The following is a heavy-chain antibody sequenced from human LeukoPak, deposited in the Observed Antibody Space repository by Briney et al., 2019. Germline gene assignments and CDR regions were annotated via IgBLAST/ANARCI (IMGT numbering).Heavy chain of an antibody. D-gene: IGHD3-10*01. CDR2: IHYSGST. V-gene: IGHV4-59*12. J-gene: IGHJ5*02. Sequence: PSETLSLTCTVSGGSISSYYWSWIRQPPGKGVEWIGYIHYSGSTNYNPSLKSRVTMSVDTSKNRFSLKLSSVTAADTAVYYCARDSGTTGEVKFDPWGQGTLVTVSS. CDR1: GGSISSYY. CDR3: ARDSGTTGEVKFDP.